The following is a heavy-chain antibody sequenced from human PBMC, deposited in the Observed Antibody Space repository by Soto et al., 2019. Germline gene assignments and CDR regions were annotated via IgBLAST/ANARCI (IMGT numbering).Heavy chain of an antibody. Sequence: ASVKVSCKASGYTFTSYDINWVRQATGQGLEWMGWMNPNSGNTGYAQKFQGRVTMTRNTSISTAYMELSSLRSEDTAVYYCARLYISSGWYKPTADFDYAGQVTLVTVSS. CDR1: GYTFTSYD. CDR3: ARLYISSGWYKPTADFDY. D-gene: IGHD6-19*01. V-gene: IGHV1-8*01. J-gene: IGHJ4*02. CDR2: MNPNSGNT.